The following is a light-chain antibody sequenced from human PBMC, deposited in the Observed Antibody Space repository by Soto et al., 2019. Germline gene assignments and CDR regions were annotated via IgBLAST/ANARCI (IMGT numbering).Light chain of an antibody. CDR2: DAS. Sequence: DIQMTQSPSYLSASVGDRVTFTCQASQDISNYLQWYQQKEGKAPKLLIYDASNLETGVPSRFTGSGSGTDFTFTISSLQPEDIGTYYCQQYDNLPYSFGQETKLEIK. J-gene: IGKJ2*01. CDR3: QQYDNLPYS. CDR1: QDISNY. V-gene: IGKV1-33*01.